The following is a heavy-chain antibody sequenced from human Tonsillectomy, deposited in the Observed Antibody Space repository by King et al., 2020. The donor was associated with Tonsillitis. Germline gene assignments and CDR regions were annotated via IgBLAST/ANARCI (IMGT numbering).Heavy chain of an antibody. CDR1: GFTFSSYA. CDR3: AKDLQWALPHDS. D-gene: IGHD1-26*01. CDR2: ISTHGGST. J-gene: IGHJ4*02. V-gene: IGHV3-23*04. Sequence: VQLVESGGGLVQPGGSLRLSCAASGFTFSSYAMTWVRQAPGKGLEWVSYISTHGGSTYYADSVKGRFTISRDNSKNTLYLQMNGLRAEDTAVYYCAKDLQWALPHDSWGQGTLVTVSS.